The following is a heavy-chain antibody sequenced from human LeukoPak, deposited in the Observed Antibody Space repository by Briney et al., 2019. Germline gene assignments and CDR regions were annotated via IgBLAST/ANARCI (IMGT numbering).Heavy chain of an antibody. CDR3: ARLLRYYYYMDV. V-gene: IGHV4-39*01. CDR1: GSSTSSTSSQY. D-gene: IGHD3-16*01. Sequence: SETLSLTCTVSGSSTSSTSSQYWGWIRQPPGKGLEWIGHIYYSGSTFYNPSLKARVTISVDTSRNQFSLKLTSVTAADTALYYCARLLRYYYYMDVWGKGTTVTVSS. J-gene: IGHJ6*03. CDR2: IYYSGST.